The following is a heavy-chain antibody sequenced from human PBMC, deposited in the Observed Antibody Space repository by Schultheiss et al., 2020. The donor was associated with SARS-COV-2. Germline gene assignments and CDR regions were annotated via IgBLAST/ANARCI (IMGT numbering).Heavy chain of an antibody. CDR1: EFTFSSYA. CDR2: IYRDGST. CDR3: ARVPYGYSSSWGWYFDL. J-gene: IGHJ2*01. Sequence: GGSLRLSCAASEFTFSSYAMSWVRQAPGKGLEWVSVIYRDGSTYYVDSVKGRFTISRDNSKNTLSLQINSLTAEDTAVYYCARVPYGYSSSWGWYFDLWGRGTLVTVSS. V-gene: IGHV3-66*01. D-gene: IGHD6-13*01.